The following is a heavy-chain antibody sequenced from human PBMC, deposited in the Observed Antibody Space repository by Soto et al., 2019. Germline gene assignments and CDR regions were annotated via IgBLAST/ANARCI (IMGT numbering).Heavy chain of an antibody. D-gene: IGHD5-12*01. J-gene: IGHJ4*02. V-gene: IGHV1-18*01. CDR1: CYTFSNYG. CDR3: ARDLVPGYTGFSDY. CDR2: ISAYNGNT. Sequence: ASRKVSCTTFCYTFSNYGIDWVRDAPGRGLGWGGWISAYNGNTNFAQKLQGRVSLTTDTSSTTAYMELRSLTSDDTAVYYCARDLVPGYTGFSDYWGQGTLVTVSS.